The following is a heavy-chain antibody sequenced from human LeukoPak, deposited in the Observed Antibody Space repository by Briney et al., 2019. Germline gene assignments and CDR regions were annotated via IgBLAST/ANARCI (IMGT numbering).Heavy chain of an antibody. CDR2: INPNGGGT. CDR3: ARGRSLSITMVRGVLGY. D-gene: IGHD3-10*01. J-gene: IGHJ4*02. Sequence: ASVKVSCKASGYTFTGYYMHWVRQAPGQGLEWMGWINPNGGGTNYAQKFQGRVTMTRDTSISTAYMELSRLRSDDTAVYYCARGRSLSITMVRGVLGYWGQGTLVTVSS. V-gene: IGHV1-2*02. CDR1: GYTFTGYY.